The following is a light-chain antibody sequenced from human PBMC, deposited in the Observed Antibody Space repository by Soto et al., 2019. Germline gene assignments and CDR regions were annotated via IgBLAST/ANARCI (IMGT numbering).Light chain of an antibody. V-gene: IGKV3-15*01. CDR3: HQYNNWRPS. Sequence: EIVMTQSPATLSVSPGERATLSCRASQSVSGNLAWYQQKPGQAPRLLIYGASTRATGIPARFSGSGSGTDATLSISTLPSESFAVYYCHQYNNWRPSFGQETKVDFK. J-gene: IGKJ1*01. CDR2: GAS. CDR1: QSVSGN.